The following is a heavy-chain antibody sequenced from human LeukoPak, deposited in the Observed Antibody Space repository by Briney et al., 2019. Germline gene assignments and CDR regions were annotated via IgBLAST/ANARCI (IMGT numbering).Heavy chain of an antibody. CDR2: IYSGGST. Sequence: GGSLRLSCAASGFTVSNNYMSWVRRAPGKGLEWVSLIYSGGSTSYADSVKGRFTISRDNSKNTLYLQMNSLRAEDTAVYYCARDSDIVGATDYYYYGMDVWGQGTTVTVSS. J-gene: IGHJ6*02. D-gene: IGHD1-26*01. V-gene: IGHV3-66*01. CDR3: ARDSDIVGATDYYYYGMDV. CDR1: GFTVSNNY.